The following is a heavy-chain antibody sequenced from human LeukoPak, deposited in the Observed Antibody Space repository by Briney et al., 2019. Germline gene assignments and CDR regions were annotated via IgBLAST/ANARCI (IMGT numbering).Heavy chain of an antibody. J-gene: IGHJ4*02. D-gene: IGHD5-24*01. V-gene: IGHV3-30*04. CDR2: ISYDGSNK. Sequence: GGSLRLSCAASGFSFRSYAMHWVRQAPGKGLEWVAVISYDGSNKYYADSVKGRFTISRGNSKNTLYLQMNSLRAEDTAVYYCARGAARMVEMATIISFEYWGQGTLVTVSS. CDR3: ARGAARMVEMATIISFEY. CDR1: GFSFRSYA.